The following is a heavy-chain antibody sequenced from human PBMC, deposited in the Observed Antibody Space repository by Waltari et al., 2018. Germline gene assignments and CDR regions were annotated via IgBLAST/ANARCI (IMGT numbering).Heavy chain of an antibody. D-gene: IGHD2-15*01. CDR3: ARVAVVTEFAFDY. Sequence: QVQLVESGGGVYEPGGSLRRCCDASGFTFSSCAMPWVRRAPGKGLEWVAVRSYDGSNKYYADSVKGLFTISRDNSKNTLYLQMNSLRAEDTAVYYCARVAVVTEFAFDYWGQGTLVTVSS. V-gene: IGHV3-30*11. J-gene: IGHJ4*02. CDR2: RSYDGSNK. CDR1: GFTFSSCA.